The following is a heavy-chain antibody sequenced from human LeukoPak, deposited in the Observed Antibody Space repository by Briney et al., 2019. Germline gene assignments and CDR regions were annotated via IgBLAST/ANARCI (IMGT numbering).Heavy chain of an antibody. CDR1: GYTFTSYA. J-gene: IGHJ4*02. CDR2: INTNTGNP. D-gene: IGHD4-17*01. CDR3: AREPSHDYGDYVNDY. V-gene: IGHV7-4-1*02. Sequence: ASVKVSCKASGYTFTSYAMNWVRQAPGQGPEWMGWINTNTGNPTYAQGFTGRFVFSLDTSVSTAYLQISSLKAEDTAVYYCAREPSHDYGDYVNDYWGQGTLVTVSS.